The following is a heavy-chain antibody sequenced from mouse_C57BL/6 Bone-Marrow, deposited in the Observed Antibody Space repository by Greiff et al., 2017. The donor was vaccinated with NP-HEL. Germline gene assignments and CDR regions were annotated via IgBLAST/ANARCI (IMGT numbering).Heavy chain of an antibody. CDR2: INSDGGST. D-gene: IGHD2-5*01. CDR3: ARHDYSNYEAMDY. J-gene: IGHJ4*01. CDR1: EYEFPSHD. Sequence: EVMLVESGGGLVQPGESLKLSCESNEYEFPSHDMSWVRKTPEKRLALVAAINSDGGSTYYPATMERRFIISRDNTKMTLYRQMSSLRSEDTALYYCARHDYSNYEAMDYWGQGTSVTVSS. V-gene: IGHV5-2*01.